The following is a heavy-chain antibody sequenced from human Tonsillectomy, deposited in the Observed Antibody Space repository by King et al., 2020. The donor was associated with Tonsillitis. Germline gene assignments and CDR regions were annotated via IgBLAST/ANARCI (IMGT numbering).Heavy chain of an antibody. D-gene: IGHD4-17*01. V-gene: IGHV3-7*03. CDR3: AGEWIASVPTGVPVDY. Sequence: VQLVESGGGLVQPGGSLRLSCAASGFPFNSYWMSWVRQAPGKGLEWVANIKQDGSEKYYVDSVKGRSTISRDNAKNSRYLQMNRLKAEGPAVYYWAGEWIASVPTGVPVDYWGQGTLVTVSS. J-gene: IGHJ4*02. CDR2: IKQDGSEK. CDR1: GFPFNSYW.